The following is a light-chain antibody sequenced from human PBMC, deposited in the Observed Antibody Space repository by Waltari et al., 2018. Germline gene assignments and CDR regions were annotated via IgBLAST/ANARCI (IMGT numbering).Light chain of an antibody. V-gene: IGKV3-15*01. CDR3: QQYNKWPPLT. CDR2: GAS. CDR1: ETVYSN. Sequence: EIVMTQSPATLSVSPGERATLSCRASETVYSNLAWYQQKPGQAPRLLIYGASTRATGVPARFSGSGSGTVFTLTIKSLQSEDFAVYYCQQYNKWPPLTFGQGTKVEIK. J-gene: IGKJ1*01.